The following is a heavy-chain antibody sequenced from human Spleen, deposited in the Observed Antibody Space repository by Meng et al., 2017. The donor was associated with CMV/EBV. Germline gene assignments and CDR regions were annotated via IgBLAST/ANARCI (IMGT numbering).Heavy chain of an antibody. CDR3: VTDPPLTGGTYFDP. CDR2: IKSNVNDGTT. D-gene: IGHD3-16*01. J-gene: IGHJ5*02. CDR1: VSSFTYSW. Sequence: SVSSFTYSWRSRLHHARGNVLEWIDRIKSNVNDGTTAYAGPLKDRFIISRDHSKHTLYLQINSLNTVYSGVYYCVTDPPLTGGTYFDPWGQGTLVTVSS. V-gene: IGHV3-15*01.